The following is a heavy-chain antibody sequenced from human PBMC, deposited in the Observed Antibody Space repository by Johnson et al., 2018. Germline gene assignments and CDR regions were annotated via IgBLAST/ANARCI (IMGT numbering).Heavy chain of an antibody. D-gene: IGHD2-2*01. Sequence: QVRLVQCGGGVVQPGRSLRLSCAASGFPFSGYAMHWVSQAPGTGLEWVAVISNDGTNKYYADSVKGRFTISRDNSRKTLYLQMNSLRAEDTAVYYWAKKGSWSWVVPAANYYYYMDVWGKGTTVTVSS. J-gene: IGHJ6*03. CDR3: AKKGSWSWVVPAANYYYYMDV. V-gene: IGHV3-30*18. CDR1: GFPFSGYA. CDR2: ISNDGTNK.